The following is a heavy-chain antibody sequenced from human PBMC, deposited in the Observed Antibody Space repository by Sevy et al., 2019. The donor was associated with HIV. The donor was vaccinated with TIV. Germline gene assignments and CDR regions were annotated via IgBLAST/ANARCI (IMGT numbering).Heavy chain of an antibody. J-gene: IGHJ4*02. V-gene: IGHV1-2*02. CDR3: VRDDRDGYFDY. Sequence: ASVKVSCKASGYAFPGYFMHWVRQAPGQGLEWMGWINPDSGGPNYAPKFQSRVTLTRDTSISTAYMELSRLKSDETAMYYSVRDDRDGYFDYWGQGTLDTVSS. CDR2: INPDSGGP. CDR1: GYAFPGYF.